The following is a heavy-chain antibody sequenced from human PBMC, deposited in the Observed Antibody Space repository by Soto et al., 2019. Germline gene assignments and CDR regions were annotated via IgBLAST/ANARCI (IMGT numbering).Heavy chain of an antibody. J-gene: IGHJ4*02. CDR2: ISSSSSTI. CDR1: GFTFSSYS. CDR3: ARGWYCSGGSCLLDY. Sequence: EVQLVESGGGLVQPGGSLRLSCAASGFTFSSYSMNWVRQAPGKGLEWVSYISSSSSTIYYADSVKGRFTISRDNAKNSLYLQMNSLRAEDTAVYYCARGWYCSGGSCLLDYWGQGTLVTVSS. D-gene: IGHD2-15*01. V-gene: IGHV3-48*01.